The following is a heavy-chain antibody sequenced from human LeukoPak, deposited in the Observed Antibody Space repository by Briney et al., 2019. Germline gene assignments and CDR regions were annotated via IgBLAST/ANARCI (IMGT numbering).Heavy chain of an antibody. CDR2: ISGSGGST. D-gene: IGHD3-22*01. V-gene: IGHV3-23*01. J-gene: IGHJ4*02. CDR1: GLTFSSYA. CDR3: AKEGSVTMIVVVSSEYFDY. Sequence: GGSLRLSCAASGLTFSSYAMSWVRQAPGKGLEWVSAISGSGGSTYYADSVKGRFTISRDNSKNTLYLQMNSLRAEDTAVYYCAKEGSVTMIVVVSSEYFDYWGQGTLVTVSS.